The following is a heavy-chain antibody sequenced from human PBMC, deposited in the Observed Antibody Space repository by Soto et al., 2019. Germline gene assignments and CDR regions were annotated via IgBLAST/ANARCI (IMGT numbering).Heavy chain of an antibody. D-gene: IGHD1-7*01. CDR1: GFTFTHYR. Sequence: QPGGSLRLSCVTFGFTFTHYRIHWVRQAPGKGLEWVARINSDGSNINYADSVKGGFTISRDNSKNTVFLQMHSLTDDDSALYFCARAGDWNYVQDLWGQGTLVTVSS. CDR3: ARAGDWNYVQDL. V-gene: IGHV3-74*01. CDR2: INSDGSNI. J-gene: IGHJ5*02.